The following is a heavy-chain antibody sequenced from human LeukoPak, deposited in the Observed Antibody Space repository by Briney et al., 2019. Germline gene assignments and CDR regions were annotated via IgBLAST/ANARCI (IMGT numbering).Heavy chain of an antibody. J-gene: IGHJ6*02. CDR1: GYTFTSYG. D-gene: IGHD3-10*01. CDR3: ARERGITMVRGVMFYYGMDV. CDR2: ISAYNGNT. V-gene: IGHV1-18*01. Sequence: GASVKVSCKASGYTFTSYGISWVRQAPGQGLEWMGWISAYNGNTNYAQKLQGRVTMTTDTSTSTAYMELRSLRYDDTAVYYCARERGITMVRGVMFYYGMDVWGQGTTVTVSS.